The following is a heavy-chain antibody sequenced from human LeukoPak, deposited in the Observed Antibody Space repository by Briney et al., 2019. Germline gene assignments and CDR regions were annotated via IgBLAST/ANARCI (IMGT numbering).Heavy chain of an antibody. D-gene: IGHD4-17*01. Sequence: SETLSLTCTVSGGSISSSDHYWGWVRQPPGKGLEWIGSIYSSGNIYYNPSLKSRATISADTSKNQFSLKLSSVTAADTAVYYCARAPRRGMTTATPIDYWGQGTLVTVSS. CDR1: GGSISSSDHY. J-gene: IGHJ4*02. CDR2: IYSSGNI. CDR3: ARAPRRGMTTATPIDY. V-gene: IGHV4-39*01.